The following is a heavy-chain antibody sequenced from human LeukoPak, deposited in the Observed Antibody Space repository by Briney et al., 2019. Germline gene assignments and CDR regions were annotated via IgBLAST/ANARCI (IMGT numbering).Heavy chain of an antibody. J-gene: IGHJ5*02. CDR2: INHSGST. D-gene: IGHD2-2*01. V-gene: IGHV4-38-2*02. CDR3: ARQIRVVVPAAMHWFDP. Sequence: KPSETLSLTCTVSGYSISSGYYWGWIRQSPGKGLEWIGNINHSGSTYYNPSLKSRVTISVDTSKNQFSLKLSSVTAADTAVYYCARQIRVVVPAAMHWFDPWGQGTLVTVSS. CDR1: GYSISSGYY.